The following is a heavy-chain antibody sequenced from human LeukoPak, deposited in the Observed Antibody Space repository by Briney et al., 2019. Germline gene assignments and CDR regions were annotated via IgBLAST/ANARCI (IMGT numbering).Heavy chain of an antibody. Sequence: SLKVSCKASGFTFTSSAMQWVRQARGQRLEWRGWIVVGSGNTNYAQKFQERVTITRDMSTSTAYMELSSLRSEDTAVYYCAAGDIAAAGTVPWGQGTLVTVSS. CDR3: AAGDIAAAGTVP. CDR2: IVVGSGNT. V-gene: IGHV1-58*02. D-gene: IGHD6-13*01. J-gene: IGHJ5*02. CDR1: GFTFTSSA.